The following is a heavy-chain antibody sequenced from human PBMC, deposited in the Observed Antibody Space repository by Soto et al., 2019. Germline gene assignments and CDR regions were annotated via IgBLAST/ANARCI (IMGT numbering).Heavy chain of an antibody. CDR1: DFSISTDYY. CDR3: ARFPAS. CDR2: FYHSGST. V-gene: IGHV4-38-2*02. Sequence: SETLSLTCTVVDFSISTDYYWGWIRQPPGNGLEWIASFYHSGSTHYNPSLKSRVIISGDTSKNQFSLKLTSVTAADTAVYFCARFPASWGQGFMVTVSS. J-gene: IGHJ4*02.